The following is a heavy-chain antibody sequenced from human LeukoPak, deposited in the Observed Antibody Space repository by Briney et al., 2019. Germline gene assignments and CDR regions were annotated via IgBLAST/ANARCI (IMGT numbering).Heavy chain of an antibody. CDR3: ARSSRRYDPPYYYGMDV. CDR1: GGSISSYY. J-gene: IGHJ6*02. Sequence: TSETLSLTCTVSGGSISSYYWSWIRQPPGKGLEWIGYIYYSGSTNYNPSLKSRVTISVDTSKNQFSLKLSSVTTADTAVYYCARSSRRYDPPYYYGMDVWGQGTTVTVSS. V-gene: IGHV4-59*08. CDR2: IYYSGST. D-gene: IGHD3-3*01.